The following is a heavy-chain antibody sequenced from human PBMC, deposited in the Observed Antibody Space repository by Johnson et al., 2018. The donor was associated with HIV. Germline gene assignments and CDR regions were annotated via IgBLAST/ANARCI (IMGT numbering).Heavy chain of an antibody. CDR3: ARPGGDYSAFEI. CDR1: GFTFSSYG. V-gene: IGHV3-30*02. CDR2: IRYDGTNK. D-gene: IGHD4-17*01. Sequence: QVQLVESGGGVVQPGGSLRLSCAASGFTFSSYGMHWVRQAPGKGLEWVAFIRYDGTNKYYADSMKGRFTISKDNSKNTLYLQMSSLRPEDTAVYYCARPGGDYSAFEIWRQGTMVTVAA. J-gene: IGHJ3*02.